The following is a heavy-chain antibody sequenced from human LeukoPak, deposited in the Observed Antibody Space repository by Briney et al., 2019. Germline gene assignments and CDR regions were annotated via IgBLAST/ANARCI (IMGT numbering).Heavy chain of an antibody. Sequence: GGSLRLSCAVSGFTSSSYAMSWVRQAPGKGLEGVSGISGSGGSTYYADSVKGRFTISRDNSKNTLYLQMNSLRAEDTAVYYCAKDGHYSVVPAAWGYWGQGTLVTVSS. D-gene: IGHD2-2*01. CDR1: GFTSSSYA. J-gene: IGHJ4*02. V-gene: IGHV3-23*01. CDR2: ISGSGGST. CDR3: AKDGHYSVVPAAWGY.